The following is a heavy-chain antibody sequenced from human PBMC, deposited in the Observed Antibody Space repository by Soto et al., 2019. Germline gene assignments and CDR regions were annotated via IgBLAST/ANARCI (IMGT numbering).Heavy chain of an antibody. D-gene: IGHD3-22*01. Sequence: GWSLRLSCAASGFIFSDHYMSWIRHAPGKELEWISYINGRSDTLYYSESAKGRFTISRDNAKNSLYLQMDNLRADDTAVYYSDRGRYYDTRGYSRRLTNEPFDNWSQGILVTVSP. CDR1: GFIFSDHY. CDR2: INGRSDTL. CDR3: DRGRYYDTRGYSRRLTNEPFDN. V-gene: IGHV3-11*01. J-gene: IGHJ4*02.